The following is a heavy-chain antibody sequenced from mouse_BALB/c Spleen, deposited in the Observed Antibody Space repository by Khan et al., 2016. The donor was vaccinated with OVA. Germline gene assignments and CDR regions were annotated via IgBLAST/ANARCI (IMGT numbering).Heavy chain of an antibody. CDR1: GYNFTNYG. J-gene: IGHJ4*01. Sequence: QIQLVQSGPELKKPGETVKISCKASGYNFTNYGMNWVKQAPGKGLKWMGWINTYTGNPTYADDFKGRFAFSLETSASTAYLQINNLIDEDTATYFCTRPPYVSYVIGYWGQGTSVTVSS. V-gene: IGHV9-3-1*01. CDR3: TRPPYVSYVIGY. D-gene: IGHD1-1*01. CDR2: INTYTGNP.